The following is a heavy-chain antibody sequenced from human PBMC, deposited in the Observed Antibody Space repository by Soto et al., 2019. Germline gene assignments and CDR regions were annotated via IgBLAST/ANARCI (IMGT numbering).Heavy chain of an antibody. D-gene: IGHD2-15*01. CDR2: IDNSGTIK. V-gene: IGHV3-11*01. J-gene: IGHJ4*02. CDR1: GFTFSDDY. CDR3: ARIEGDCSGGSCYSGGFDY. Sequence: GGSLRLSCAASGFTFSDDYMTWVRQARGKWLEWVSYIDNSGTIKYYADSVKGRFTISRDNTKNSLSLQMNSLGAEDTAIYYCARIEGDCSGGSCYSGGFDYWGQGALVTVS.